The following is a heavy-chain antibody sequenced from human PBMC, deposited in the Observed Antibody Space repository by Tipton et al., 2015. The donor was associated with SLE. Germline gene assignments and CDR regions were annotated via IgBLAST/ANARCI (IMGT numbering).Heavy chain of an antibody. J-gene: IGHJ6*02. V-gene: IGHV3-48*01. CDR1: GFAFSFHT. Sequence: SLRLSCTASGFAFSFHTMTWVRQAPGKGLEWVSGVTNSGGTTWYADSVKGRFTISRDNAKNSLYLQMNSLRAEDTAVYYCARDERRGIYYYYGMDVWGQGTTVTVSS. CDR2: VTNSGGTT. CDR3: ARDERRGIYYYYGMDV. D-gene: IGHD3-16*01.